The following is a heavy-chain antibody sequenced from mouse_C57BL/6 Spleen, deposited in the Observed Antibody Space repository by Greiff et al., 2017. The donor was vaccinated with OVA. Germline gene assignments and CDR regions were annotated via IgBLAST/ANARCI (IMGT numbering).Heavy chain of an antibody. CDR1: GYTFTDYY. Sequence: VKLMESGPELVKPGASVKISCKASGYTFTDYYINWVKQRPGQGLEWIGWIFPGSGSTYYNEKFKGKATLTVDKSSSTAYMLLSSLTSEDSAVYFCARRANWGAMYYWGKGTSVTVSS. CDR3: ARRANWGAMYY. V-gene: IGHV1-75*01. CDR2: IFPGSGST. D-gene: IGHD4-1*01. J-gene: IGHJ4*01.